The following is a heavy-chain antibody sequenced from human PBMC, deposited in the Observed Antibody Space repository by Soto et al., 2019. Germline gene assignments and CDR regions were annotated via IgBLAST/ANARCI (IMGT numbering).Heavy chain of an antibody. CDR2: IYYSGST. Sequence: SPTLSLTCTVSGGSISSYYWSWIRQPPGKGLEWIGYIYYSGSTNYNPSLKSRVTISVDTSKNQFSLKLSSVTAADTAVYYCARLGYCTNGVPCFDYWGQGTLVTVSS. D-gene: IGHD2-8*01. V-gene: IGHV4-59*01. CDR3: ARLGYCTNGVPCFDY. CDR1: GGSISSYY. J-gene: IGHJ4*02.